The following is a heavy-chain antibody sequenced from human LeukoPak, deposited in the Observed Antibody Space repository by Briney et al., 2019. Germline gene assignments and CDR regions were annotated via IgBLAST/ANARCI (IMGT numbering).Heavy chain of an antibody. D-gene: IGHD5/OR15-5a*01. V-gene: IGHV4-59*01. Sequence: SETLSLTCTVSGGSISSYYWSWIRQPPGKGLEWIGYIYYSGSTNYNPSLKSRVTISVDTSKNQFSLKLSSVTAADTAVYYCARDLPYDAFDIWGQGTMVTVSS. J-gene: IGHJ3*02. CDR3: ARDLPYDAFDI. CDR1: GGSISSYY. CDR2: IYYSGST.